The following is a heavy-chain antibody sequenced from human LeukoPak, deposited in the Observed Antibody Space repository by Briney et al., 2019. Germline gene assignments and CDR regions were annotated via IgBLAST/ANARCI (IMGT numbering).Heavy chain of an antibody. CDR1: GGSISSYY. CDR3: ARDGSSGIDY. CDR2: ICYSGST. V-gene: IGHV4-59*01. Sequence: SETLPLTCTVSGGSISSYYWSWIRQPPGKGLEWIGYICYSGSTNYNPSLKSRVTISVDTSKNQFSLKLSSVTAADTAVYYCARDGSSGIDYWGQGTLVTVSS. D-gene: IGHD6-6*01. J-gene: IGHJ4*02.